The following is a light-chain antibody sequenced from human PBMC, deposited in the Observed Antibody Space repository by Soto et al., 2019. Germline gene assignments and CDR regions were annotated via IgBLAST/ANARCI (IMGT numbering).Light chain of an antibody. CDR3: QSYDTNLLSVI. Sequence: QSALTQPASVSGSPGQSITISCTGTKSDIGGYNFVSWFQQHPGKAPKLMISAVSNRPSGVSNRFSGSKSGNTASLTISGLQTEDEADYYCQSYDTNLLSVIFGVGTKLTVL. J-gene: IGLJ2*01. CDR1: KSDIGGYNF. V-gene: IGLV2-14*01. CDR2: AVS.